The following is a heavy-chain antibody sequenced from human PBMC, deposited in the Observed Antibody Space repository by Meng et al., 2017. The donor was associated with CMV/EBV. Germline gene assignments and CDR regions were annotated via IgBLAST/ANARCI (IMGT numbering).Heavy chain of an antibody. CDR1: GFTFSSYS. CDR3: NSVSSSWYLYYYYYGMDV. Sequence: GESLKISCAASGFTFSSYSMNWVRQAPGKGLEWVGRIKSKTDGGTTDYAAPMKGRFTISRDDSKNTLYLQMNSLKTEDTAVYYCNSVSSSWYLYYYYYGMDVWGQGTTVTVSS. D-gene: IGHD6-13*01. J-gene: IGHJ6*02. CDR2: IKSKTDGGTT. V-gene: IGHV3-15*01.